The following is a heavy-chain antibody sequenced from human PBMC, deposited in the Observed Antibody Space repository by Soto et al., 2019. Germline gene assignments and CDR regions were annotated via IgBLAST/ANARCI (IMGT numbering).Heavy chain of an antibody. CDR3: AKDRGIAVAGTEAFDI. Sequence: GGSLRLSCAASGFTFSSYGMHWVRQAPGKGLEWVAVISYDGSNKYYADSVKGRFTISRDNSKNTLYLQMNSLRAEDTAVYYCAKDRGIAVAGTEAFDIWGQGTMVTVSS. D-gene: IGHD6-19*01. CDR2: ISYDGSNK. J-gene: IGHJ3*02. V-gene: IGHV3-30*18. CDR1: GFTFSSYG.